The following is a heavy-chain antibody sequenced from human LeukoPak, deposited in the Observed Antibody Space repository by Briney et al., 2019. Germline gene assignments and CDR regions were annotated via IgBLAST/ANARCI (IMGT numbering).Heavy chain of an antibody. CDR1: GGTFSSYA. D-gene: IGHD2-15*01. V-gene: IGHV1-69*13. CDR2: IIPIFGTA. CDR3: ATVDGRGPGRY. J-gene: IGHJ4*01. Sequence: SVEVSCKASGGTFSSYAISWVRQAPGQGLEWMGGIIPIFGTANYAQKFQGRVTITADESTSTAYMELSSLRSEDTAVYYCATVDGRGPGRYWGQGTLVTVSS.